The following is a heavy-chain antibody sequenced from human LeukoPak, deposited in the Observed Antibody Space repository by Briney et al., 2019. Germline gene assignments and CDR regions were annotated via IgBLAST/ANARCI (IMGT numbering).Heavy chain of an antibody. CDR1: GYTFTSYG. V-gene: IGHV1-18*01. D-gene: IGHD6-6*01. Sequence: ASVKVSCKASGYTFTSYGISWVRQAPGQGLEWMGWISAYNGNTNYAQKLQGRVTMTTDTSTRTAYMELRSLRSDDTAVYYCARGDSSSYGGYHYYGMDVWGQGTTVTVSS. CDR3: ARGDSSSYGGYHYYGMDV. J-gene: IGHJ6*02. CDR2: ISAYNGNT.